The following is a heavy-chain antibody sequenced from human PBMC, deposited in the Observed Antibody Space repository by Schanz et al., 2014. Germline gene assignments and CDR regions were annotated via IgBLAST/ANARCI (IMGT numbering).Heavy chain of an antibody. CDR2: ISNSGYTI. CDR3: ARAPPPYSSSPYYWYYGMDV. V-gene: IGHV3-11*01. CDR1: GFTFSDYY. J-gene: IGHJ6*02. Sequence: QVQLVESGGGLVKPGGSLRLSCAASGFTFSDYYMNWIRQAPGKGLEWVSYISNSGYTIYYADSVKGRFTISRDNAKNSLFLQMTSLRAEDPAVYYCARAPPPYSSSPYYWYYGMDVWGQGTTVTVSS. D-gene: IGHD6-6*01.